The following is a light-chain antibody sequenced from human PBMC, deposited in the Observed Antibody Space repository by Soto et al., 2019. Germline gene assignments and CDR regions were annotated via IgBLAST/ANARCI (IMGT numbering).Light chain of an antibody. CDR2: DAS. CDR1: QGIGST. J-gene: IGKJ4*01. CDR3: QRYNTRPLT. Sequence: EIVMTQSPATLYLSPGEGATLSCRASQGIGSTVAWYQHKPGQTPRLLIYDASTRATGVPARFSGSGSGTEFTITINSMQSEDCAVYYCQRYNTRPLTFGGGNKVQSK. V-gene: IGKV3-15*01.